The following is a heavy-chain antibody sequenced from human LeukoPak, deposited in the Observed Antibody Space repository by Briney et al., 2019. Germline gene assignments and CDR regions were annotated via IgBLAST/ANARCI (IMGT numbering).Heavy chain of an antibody. J-gene: IGHJ4*02. D-gene: IGHD1-26*01. CDR1: GGSISSSSYY. CDR2: IYYSGST. V-gene: IGHV4-39*07. CDR3: ARVQRGSYGY. Sequence: SETLSLTCTVSGGSISSSSYYWGWIRQPPGKGLEWIGSIYYSGSTYYNPSLESRVTISVDTSKNQFSLKLSSVTAADTAVYYCARVQRGSYGYWGQGTLVTVSS.